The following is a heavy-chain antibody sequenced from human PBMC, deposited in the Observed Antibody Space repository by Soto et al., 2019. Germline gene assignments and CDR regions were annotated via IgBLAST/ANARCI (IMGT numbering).Heavy chain of an antibody. V-gene: IGHV4-30-4*01. J-gene: IGHJ5*02. CDR3: ARRMRDTATHYYIWFDP. CDR1: GGSINTADYY. CDR2: ISYDGCA. Sequence: QVQLQESGPGLVKPSQTLSLTCTVSGGSINTADYYWSWIRQCPGKGLEWIVNISYDGCAYPIQSLRSRVTATVNTSKNQVSLNLFSVTAAGTAVYSCARRMRDTATHYYIWFDPWGQGTLVTVSS. D-gene: IGHD2-15*01.